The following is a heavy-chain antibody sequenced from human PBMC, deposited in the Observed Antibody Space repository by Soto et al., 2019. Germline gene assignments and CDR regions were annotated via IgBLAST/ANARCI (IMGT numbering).Heavy chain of an antibody. D-gene: IGHD6-19*01. CDR3: ARDTVAVAGTDY. CDR1: VTVSSNY. J-gene: IGHJ4*02. CDR2: IYSAGST. V-gene: IGHV3-66*01. Sequence: EVQLVESGGGLVQPGGSLRLSCAASVTVSSNYMTWVRQAPGKGLEWVSVIYSAGSTYYADSVKGRFTISRDNSSNTLYLHMNGLRVEDTAVYYCARDTVAVAGTDYWGQGTLVTVSS.